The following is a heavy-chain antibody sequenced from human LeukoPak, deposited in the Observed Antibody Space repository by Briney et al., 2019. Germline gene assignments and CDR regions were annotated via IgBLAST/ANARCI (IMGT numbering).Heavy chain of an antibody. V-gene: IGHV3-23*01. J-gene: IGHJ4*02. D-gene: IGHD3-16*01. CDR2: ISSTGGTT. CDR3: AKSGTYDYVWGSPHFDF. CDR1: GFTFTTFW. Sequence: GGSLRLSCATSGFTFTTFWMHWVRQAPGKGLEWVSAISSTGGTTYYADSVKGHFTISRDNSKNTLYLQMNSLRAEDTAIYYCAKSGTYDYVWGSPHFDFWGQGTLVTVSS.